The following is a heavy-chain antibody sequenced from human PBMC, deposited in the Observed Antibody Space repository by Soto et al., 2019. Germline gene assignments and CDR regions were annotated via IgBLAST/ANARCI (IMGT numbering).Heavy chain of an antibody. CDR3: ARGSPRNTDFDY. Sequence: QVQLVESGGGVVQPGRSLRLSCAASGFTFSSYGMHWVRQAPGKGLEWVAVIWYDGSNKYYADSVKGRFTISRDNSKNTLYLHMNSLRAEDTAVYYCARGSPRNTDFDYWGQGTLVTVSS. D-gene: IGHD1-1*01. CDR2: IWYDGSNK. J-gene: IGHJ4*02. CDR1: GFTFSSYG. V-gene: IGHV3-33*01.